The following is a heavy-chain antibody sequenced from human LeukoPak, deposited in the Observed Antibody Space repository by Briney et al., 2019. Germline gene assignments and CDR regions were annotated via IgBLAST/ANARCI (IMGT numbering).Heavy chain of an antibody. CDR1: GFTFSNHV. V-gene: IGHV3-23*01. CDR2: ISISGRT. CDR3: AKGASRGMDV. Sequence: GGSLRLSCAASGFTFSNHVMNWVRQAPGKGLEWVSTISISGRTYYADSVKGRLTVSTDNSKNRLYLQMNSLRAEDTAVYFCAKGASRGMDVWGQGMTVTVSS. J-gene: IGHJ6*02.